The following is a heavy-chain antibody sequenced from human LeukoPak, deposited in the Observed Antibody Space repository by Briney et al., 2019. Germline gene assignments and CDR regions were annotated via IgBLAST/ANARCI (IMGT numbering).Heavy chain of an antibody. V-gene: IGHV4-34*01. Sequence: SETLSPTCGVSGYSITSGYYWSWIRQPPGKGLEWIGEINHSGSTNYNPSLKSRVTISVDTSKNQFSLKLSSVTAADTAVYYCARGPSKRRFLEMKDYWGQGTLVTVSS. CDR2: INHSGST. J-gene: IGHJ4*02. CDR1: GYSITSGYY. D-gene: IGHD3-3*01. CDR3: ARGPSKRRFLEMKDY.